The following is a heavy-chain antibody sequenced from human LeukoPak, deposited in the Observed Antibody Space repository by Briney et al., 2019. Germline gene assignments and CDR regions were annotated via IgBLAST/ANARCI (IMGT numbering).Heavy chain of an antibody. CDR3: ARDSIQMGASTGIFDY. D-gene: IGHD1-26*01. Sequence: GGSLRLSCAASGFTFNDYYMSWIRQAPGKGLEWVSYISSSSVYTEYADSVKGRFTISRDNAKNSLYLQMNSLRAEDTAVYYCARDSIQMGASTGIFDYWGQGTLVAASS. J-gene: IGHJ4*02. V-gene: IGHV3-11*05. CDR2: ISSSSVYT. CDR1: GFTFNDYY.